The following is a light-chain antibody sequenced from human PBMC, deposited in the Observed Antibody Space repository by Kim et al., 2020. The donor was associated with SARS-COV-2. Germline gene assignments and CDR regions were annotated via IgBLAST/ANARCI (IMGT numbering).Light chain of an antibody. Sequence: GQSITISCTGTSSDIGAYDYVSWYQQYPAKAPKLMIYDVSNRPSSISNRFSGSKSANTASLTISGLQPEDEADYYCTSYTSSGTVLFGGGTQLTVL. J-gene: IGLJ2*01. CDR2: DVS. CDR1: SSDIGAYDY. V-gene: IGLV2-14*03. CDR3: TSYTSSGTVL.